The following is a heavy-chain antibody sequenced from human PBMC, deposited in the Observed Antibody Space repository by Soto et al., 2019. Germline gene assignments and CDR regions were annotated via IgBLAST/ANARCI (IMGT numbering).Heavy chain of an antibody. Sequence: PGGSLRLSCAASGFTFSSYAMSWVRQAPGKGLEWVSAISGSGGSTYYADSVKGRFTISRDNSKNTLYLQMNSLRAEDTAVYYCAGNLIAVAAVRGIDYWGQGTLVTAPQ. D-gene: IGHD6-19*01. CDR1: GFTFSSYA. CDR2: ISGSGGST. CDR3: AGNLIAVAAVRGIDY. V-gene: IGHV3-23*01. J-gene: IGHJ4*02.